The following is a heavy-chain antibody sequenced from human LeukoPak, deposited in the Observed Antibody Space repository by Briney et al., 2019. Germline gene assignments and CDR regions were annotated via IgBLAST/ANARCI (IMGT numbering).Heavy chain of an antibody. J-gene: IGHJ6*04. CDR2: ISGGSTYI. CDR3: AELGITMIGGV. CDR1: GFTLSSYG. V-gene: IGHV3-21*01. D-gene: IGHD3-10*02. Sequence: GGSLRLSCAASGFTLSSYGIHWVRQAPGKGLEWVSSISGGSTYIYQADSVKGRFTISRDNAKNSLYLQMNSLRAEDTAVYYCAELGITMIGGVWGKGTTVTISS.